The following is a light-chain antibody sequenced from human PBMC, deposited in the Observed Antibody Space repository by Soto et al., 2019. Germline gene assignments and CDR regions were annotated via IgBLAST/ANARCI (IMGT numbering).Light chain of an antibody. CDR1: SSNIGFNA. Sequence: QSVLTQPPSASGTPAQRVTLSCSGSSSNIGFNAVNWYQQLPGTAPKLVMHGNSQRPSGVPDRFSGSKSGTSASLAISGLRTEDEAAYYCQSYDSGLNGGVFGGGTKVTVL. CDR3: QSYDSGLNGGV. J-gene: IGLJ3*02. V-gene: IGLV1-44*01. CDR2: GNS.